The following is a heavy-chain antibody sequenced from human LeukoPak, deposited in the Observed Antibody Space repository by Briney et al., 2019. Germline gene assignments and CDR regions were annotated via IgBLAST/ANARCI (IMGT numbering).Heavy chain of an antibody. CDR3: ARGSKQLVRRYFDY. V-gene: IGHV4-34*01. CDR1: GGSFSGYY. CDR2: INHSGST. J-gene: IGHJ4*02. Sequence: SETLSLTCAVYGGSFSGYYWSWIRQPPGKGLEWIGEINHSGSTNYNPSLKSRVTISVDTSKNQFSLKLSSATAADTAVYYCARGSKQLVRRYFDYWGQGALVTVSS. D-gene: IGHD6-6*01.